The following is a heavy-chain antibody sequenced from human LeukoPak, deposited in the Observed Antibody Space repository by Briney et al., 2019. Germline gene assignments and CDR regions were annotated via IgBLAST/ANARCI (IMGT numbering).Heavy chain of an antibody. CDR2: MNPNSGNT. D-gene: IGHD3-10*01. Sequence: ASVKVSCKASGYTFTSYDINWVRQATGQGLEWMGWMNPNSGNTGYAQKFQGRVTMTRDTSTSTVYMELSSLRSEDTAVYYCAREPEGTRPTFDIWGQGTMVTVSS. CDR1: GYTFTSYD. CDR3: AREPEGTRPTFDI. V-gene: IGHV1-8*01. J-gene: IGHJ3*02.